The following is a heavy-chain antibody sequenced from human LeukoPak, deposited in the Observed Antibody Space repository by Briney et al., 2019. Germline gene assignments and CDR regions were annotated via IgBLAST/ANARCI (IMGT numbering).Heavy chain of an antibody. D-gene: IGHD3-9*01. CDR2: IYYSGST. CDR1: GGSISSGGYY. CDR3: ARDLSDIIWFDP. J-gene: IGHJ5*02. Sequence: PSETLSLTFTVSGGSISSGGYYWSWIRQHPGKGLEWIGYIYYSGSTYYNPSLKSRVTISVDTSKNQFSLKLSSVTAADTAVYYCARDLSDIIWFDPWGQGTLVTVSS. V-gene: IGHV4-31*03.